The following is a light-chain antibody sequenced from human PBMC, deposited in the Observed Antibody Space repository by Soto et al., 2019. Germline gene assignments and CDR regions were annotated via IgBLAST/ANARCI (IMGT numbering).Light chain of an antibody. CDR2: DVS. Sequence: EIVLTQSPVTLSLSPGARATLSCRASQSVSSRLAWYQQKPGQAPRLLIYDVSNRATGIPARFSGSGSGTDFTLTISSLEPEDFAVYYCQQRDYWQVTFGQGTRLEIK. CDR1: QSVSSR. J-gene: IGKJ5*01. V-gene: IGKV3-11*01. CDR3: QQRDYWQVT.